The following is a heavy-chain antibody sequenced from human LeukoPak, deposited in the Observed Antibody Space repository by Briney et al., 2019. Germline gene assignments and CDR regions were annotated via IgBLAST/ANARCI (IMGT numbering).Heavy chain of an antibody. Sequence: GGSLRLSCAASGFPFSSYSMTWVRQAPGKGLEWVANVKPDGTTKFYVDSVKGRFTISRDNALNSLYLQMNSLRAEDTAIYYCARSIPYGTTWYGRSDYWGQGTLVTVSS. J-gene: IGHJ4*02. CDR1: GFPFSSYS. CDR2: VKPDGTTK. V-gene: IGHV3-7*03. D-gene: IGHD6-13*01. CDR3: ARSIPYGTTWYGRSDY.